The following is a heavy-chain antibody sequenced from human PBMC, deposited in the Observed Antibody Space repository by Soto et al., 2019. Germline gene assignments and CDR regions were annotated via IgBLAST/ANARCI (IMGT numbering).Heavy chain of an antibody. V-gene: IGHV3-33*01. CDR1: GFTFSGHG. D-gene: IGHD4-17*01. CDR3: ARGRGVDYGGASGYHDY. CDR2: VWHDGSKE. Sequence: QMQLVESGGGVVQPGRSLRLSCAASGFTFSGHGMHWVRQAPGKGVVLISVVWHDGSKEYYADSVKGRFTISRDNSYITLYLQPNSLRAADTAVYSCARGRGVDYGGASGYHDYRGQGTLVTVSS. J-gene: IGHJ4*02.